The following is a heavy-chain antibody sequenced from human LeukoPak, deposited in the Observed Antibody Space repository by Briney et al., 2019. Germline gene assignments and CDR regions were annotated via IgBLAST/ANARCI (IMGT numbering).Heavy chain of an antibody. J-gene: IGHJ4*02. CDR3: ARGPRWFGELWAFDY. CDR1: GFTFSSYA. Sequence: PGGSLRLSCAASGFTFSSYAMSWVRQAPGKGLEWVSAISGSGGSTYYADSVKGRFTISRDNAKNSLYLQMNSLRAEDTAVYYCARGPRWFGELWAFDYWGQGTLVTVSS. D-gene: IGHD3-10*01. CDR2: ISGSGGST. V-gene: IGHV3-23*01.